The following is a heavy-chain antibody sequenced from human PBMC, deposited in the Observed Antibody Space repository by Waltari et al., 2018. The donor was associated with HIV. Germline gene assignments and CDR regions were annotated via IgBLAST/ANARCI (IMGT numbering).Heavy chain of an antibody. CDR1: TSSFSTDW. CDR2: MNGDGTDI. Sequence: EVQLVESGGGLVQPGGSLRLACTASTSSFSTDWMHWIRQAPGKGRLWFSYMNGDGTDIDYADSVNGRFAISRDNAKKTLYLEMNSLRAEDTAVYYCVGGGGWLIDYWGQGTLVTVSS. CDR3: VGGGGWLIDY. D-gene: IGHD6-19*01. J-gene: IGHJ4*02. V-gene: IGHV3-74*01.